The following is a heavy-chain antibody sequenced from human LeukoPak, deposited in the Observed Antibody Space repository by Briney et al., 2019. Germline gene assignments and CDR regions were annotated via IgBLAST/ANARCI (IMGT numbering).Heavy chain of an antibody. CDR2: ISGSGGST. Sequence: PGGSLRLSCAASGFTFSSYAMSWVRQAPGKGLEWVSAISGSGGSTYYADSVKGRFTISRDNSKNTLYLQMNSLRAEDTAVYYCAKEWLSRYYGSSGYYSRYDAFDIWGQGTMVTVSS. V-gene: IGHV3-23*01. CDR1: GFTFSSYA. J-gene: IGHJ3*02. CDR3: AKEWLSRYYGSSGYYSRYDAFDI. D-gene: IGHD3-22*01.